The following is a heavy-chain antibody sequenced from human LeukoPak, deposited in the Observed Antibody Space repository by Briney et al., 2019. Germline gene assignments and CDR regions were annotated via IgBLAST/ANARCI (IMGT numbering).Heavy chain of an antibody. CDR1: GFTFSSYG. Sequence: PGGSLRLFCAASGFTFSSYGMHWVRQAPGKGLEWVAFIRYYGSNKYYADSVKGRFTISRDNSKNTLYLQMNSLRAEDTAVYYCAALSSSWSERVFDYWGQGTLVTVSS. CDR3: AALSSSWSERVFDY. D-gene: IGHD6-13*01. J-gene: IGHJ4*02. V-gene: IGHV3-30*02. CDR2: IRYYGSNK.